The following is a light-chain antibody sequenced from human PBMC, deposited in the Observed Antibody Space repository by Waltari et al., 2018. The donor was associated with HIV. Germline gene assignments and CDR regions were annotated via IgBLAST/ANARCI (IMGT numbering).Light chain of an antibody. CDR2: TNI. J-gene: IGLJ3*02. CDR1: SSNIGSNP. V-gene: IGLV1-44*01. Sequence: QSVLTQPPSASGTPGQRVNISCSGGSSNIGSNPVNWYRQFPGEAPKLLIYTNIQRPSGVPDRFSGSKSDTSASLAISGLQSEDEADFYCAVWDDSLRSVLFGGGTRLTVL. CDR3: AVWDDSLRSVL.